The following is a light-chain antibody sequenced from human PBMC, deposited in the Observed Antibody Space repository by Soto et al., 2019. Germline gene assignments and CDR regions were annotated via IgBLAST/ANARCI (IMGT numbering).Light chain of an antibody. Sequence: EIVLTQSPATLSLSPGERATLSCRASQSVSSNLAWYQQKPGQAPRLLIYGASTRATDIPARFSGSGSGTDFTLTISRLEPEDFAVYYCQQHGISHITFGQGTRLEIK. CDR3: QQHGISHIT. CDR1: QSVSSN. CDR2: GAS. V-gene: IGKV3-20*01. J-gene: IGKJ5*01.